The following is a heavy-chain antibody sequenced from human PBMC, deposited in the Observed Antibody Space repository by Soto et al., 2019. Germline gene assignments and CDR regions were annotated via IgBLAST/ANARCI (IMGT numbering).Heavy chain of an antibody. J-gene: IGHJ4*02. Sequence: QVQLQQWGAGLLKPSETLSLTCAVYGGSFSGYYWSWIRQPPGKGLEWIGEINHSGSTNYNPSLKSRVTISVDASKNQSAPKLSSVTAADTAVYYCARNYYGSGSFVYCCQGPMVIVSS. D-gene: IGHD3-10*01. CDR1: GGSFSGYY. CDR2: INHSGST. CDR3: ARNYYGSGSFVY. V-gene: IGHV4-34*01.